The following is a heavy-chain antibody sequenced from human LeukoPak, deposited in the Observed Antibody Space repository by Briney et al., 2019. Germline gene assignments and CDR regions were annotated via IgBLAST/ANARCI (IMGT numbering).Heavy chain of an antibody. D-gene: IGHD6-6*01. Sequence: PGRSLRLSCAAFGFTFSDYAIHWVRQAPGKGLEWVAVISYDGSLKFSADSVKGRFTISRDNSKNTLYLQMNSLRDEDTAVYYCARGFEYSSSLVDYWGQGTLVTVSS. CDR3: ARGFEYSSSLVDY. J-gene: IGHJ4*02. V-gene: IGHV3-30-3*01. CDR2: ISYDGSLK. CDR1: GFTFSDYA.